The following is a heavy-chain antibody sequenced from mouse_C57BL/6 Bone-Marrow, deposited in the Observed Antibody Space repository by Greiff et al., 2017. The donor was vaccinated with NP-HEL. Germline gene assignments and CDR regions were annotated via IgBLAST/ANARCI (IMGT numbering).Heavy chain of an antibody. Sequence: VKLVESGAELARPGASVKLSCKASGYTFTSYGISWVKQRTGQGLEWIGEIYPRSGNTYYNEKFKGKATLTADKSSSTAYMELRSLTSEDSAVYFCARTDYEAYWGQGTLVTVSA. CDR2: IYPRSGNT. CDR1: GYTFTSYG. D-gene: IGHD2-4*01. V-gene: IGHV1-81*01. J-gene: IGHJ3*01. CDR3: ARTDYEAY.